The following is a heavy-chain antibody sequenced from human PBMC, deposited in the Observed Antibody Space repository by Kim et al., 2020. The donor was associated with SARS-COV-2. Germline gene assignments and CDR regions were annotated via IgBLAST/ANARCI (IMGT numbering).Heavy chain of an antibody. D-gene: IGHD6-19*01. CDR3: AKDGALGAVAATLGYYYGMDV. J-gene: IGHJ6*02. Sequence: FTISRDNSKNTLYLQMNSLRAEDTAVYYCAKDGALGAVAATLGYYYGMDVWGQGTTVTVSS. V-gene: IGHV3-30*02.